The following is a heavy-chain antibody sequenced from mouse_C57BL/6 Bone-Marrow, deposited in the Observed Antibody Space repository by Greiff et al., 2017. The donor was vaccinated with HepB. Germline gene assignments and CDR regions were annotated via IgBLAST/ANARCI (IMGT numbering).Heavy chain of an antibody. J-gene: IGHJ2*01. V-gene: IGHV1-53*01. CDR1: GYTFTSYW. Sequence: QVQLQQSGTELVKPGASVKLSCKASGYTFTSYWMHWVKQRPGQGLEWIGNINPSNGGTNYNEKFKSKATLTVDKSSSTAYMQLSSLTSEDSSVYYCARLIITTVVGYFDYWGQGTTLTVSS. CDR3: ARLIITTVVGYFDY. CDR2: INPSNGGT. D-gene: IGHD1-1*01.